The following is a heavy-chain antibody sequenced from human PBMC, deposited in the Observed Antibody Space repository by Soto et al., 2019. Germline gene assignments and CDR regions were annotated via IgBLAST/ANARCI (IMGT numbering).Heavy chain of an antibody. V-gene: IGHV1-69*08. CDR3: ARDRASYDYIWGSRDAFDI. Sequence: QVQLVQSGAEVKKPGSSVKVSCKASGGTFSSYTISWVRQAPGQGLEWMGRIIPILGIANYAQKFQGRVTITADKSTSTAYMELSSLRSEDTAVYYCARDRASYDYIWGSRDAFDIWGQGTMVTVSS. J-gene: IGHJ3*02. CDR1: GGTFSSYT. CDR2: IIPILGIA. D-gene: IGHD3-16*01.